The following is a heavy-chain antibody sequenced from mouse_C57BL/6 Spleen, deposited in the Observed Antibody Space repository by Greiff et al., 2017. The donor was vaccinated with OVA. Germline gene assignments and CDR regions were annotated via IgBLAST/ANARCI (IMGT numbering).Heavy chain of an antibody. V-gene: IGHV1-20*01. J-gene: IGHJ4*01. CDR2: INPYNGDT. CDR1: GYSFTGYF. CDR3: ARRGSRGGYAMDY. Sequence: EVQGVESGPELVKPGDSVKISCKASGYSFTGYFMNWVMQSHGKSLEWIGRINPYNGDTFYNQKFKGKATLTVDKSSSTAHMERRSLTSEDSAVYYCARRGSRGGYAMDYWGQGTSVTVSS.